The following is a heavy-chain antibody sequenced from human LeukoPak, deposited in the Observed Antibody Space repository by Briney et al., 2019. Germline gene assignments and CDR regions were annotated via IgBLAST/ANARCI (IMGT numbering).Heavy chain of an antibody. V-gene: IGHV5-51*01. Sequence: HGESLKISCEGSGYSFTSYWIGWVRQMPGKGLEWMGIIYPGDSDTRYSPSFQGQVTISADKSISTAYLQWSSLKASDTAMYYCARVSTGGWNYAGGFDYWGQGTLVTVSS. J-gene: IGHJ4*02. D-gene: IGHD1-7*01. CDR3: ARVSTGGWNYAGGFDY. CDR2: IYPGDSDT. CDR1: GYSFTSYW.